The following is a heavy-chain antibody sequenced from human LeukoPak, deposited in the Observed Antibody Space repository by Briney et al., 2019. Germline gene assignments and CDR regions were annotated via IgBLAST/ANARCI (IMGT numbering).Heavy chain of an antibody. Sequence: SETLSLTCTVSGGSVSSYYWSWIRQPPGKGLEWIAYIYYSGSSNYNPSLKSRVTISVDTSKNQFSLKLSSVTAADTAVYYCARHSRDPGSFDIWGQGTMVTVSS. J-gene: IGHJ3*02. CDR2: IYYSGSS. CDR1: GGSVSSYY. CDR3: ARHSRDPGSFDI. V-gene: IGHV4-59*08.